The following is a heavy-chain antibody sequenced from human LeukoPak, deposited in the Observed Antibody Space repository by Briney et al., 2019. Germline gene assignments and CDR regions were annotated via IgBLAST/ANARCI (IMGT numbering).Heavy chain of an antibody. CDR1: GGSISSYY. CDR3: ASGEVGSGAAYYYYYMDA. CDR2: IYYSGST. Sequence: SETLSLTCTVSGGSISSYYWSWIRQPPGKGLEWIGYIYYSGSTNYNPSLKSRVTISIDTSKNQFSLKLSSVTAADTAVYYCASGEVGSGAAYYYYYMDAWGKGTTVTISS. J-gene: IGHJ6*03. V-gene: IGHV4-59*08. D-gene: IGHD3-10*01.